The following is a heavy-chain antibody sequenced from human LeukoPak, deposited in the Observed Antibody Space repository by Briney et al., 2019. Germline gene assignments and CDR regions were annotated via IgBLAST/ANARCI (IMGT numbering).Heavy chain of an antibody. V-gene: IGHV4-30-2*01. J-gene: IGHJ4*02. CDR1: GGSISSGGYS. D-gene: IGHD4-17*01. Sequence: SETLSLTCAVSGGSISSGGYSWSWIRQPPGKGLEWIGYIYHSGSTYYNPSLKSRVTISVDTSKNQFSLKLSSVTAADTAVYYCARGGLRTYFDYWGQGTLVTVSS. CDR3: ARGGLRTYFDY. CDR2: IYHSGST.